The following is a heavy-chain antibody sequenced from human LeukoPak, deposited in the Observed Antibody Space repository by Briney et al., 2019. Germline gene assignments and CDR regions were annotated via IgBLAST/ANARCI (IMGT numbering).Heavy chain of an antibody. Sequence: PGGSLRLSCAASGFTFSSYGMHWVRQAPGKGLEWVAVISYDGSNKYYADSVKGRFTISRDNSKNTLYLQMNSLRAEDTAVYYCAKEGRRAAAGPFDYWGQGTLVTVSS. CDR1: GFTFSSYG. CDR3: AKEGRRAAAGPFDY. V-gene: IGHV3-30*18. CDR2: ISYDGSNK. J-gene: IGHJ4*02. D-gene: IGHD6-13*01.